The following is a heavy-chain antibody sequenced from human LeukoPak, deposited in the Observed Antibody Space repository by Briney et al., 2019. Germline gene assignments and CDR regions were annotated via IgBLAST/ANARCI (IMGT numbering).Heavy chain of an antibody. Sequence: GGSLRLSCAASGFTFSSYAMSWVRQAPGKGLEWVSYITSSGSTTHYADSVKGRFTISRDNAKNSLYLQMNSLRAEDTAVYYCAELGITMIGGVWGKGTTVTISS. CDR3: AELGITMIGGV. J-gene: IGHJ6*04. V-gene: IGHV3-48*03. CDR1: GFTFSSYA. CDR2: ITSSGSTT. D-gene: IGHD3-10*02.